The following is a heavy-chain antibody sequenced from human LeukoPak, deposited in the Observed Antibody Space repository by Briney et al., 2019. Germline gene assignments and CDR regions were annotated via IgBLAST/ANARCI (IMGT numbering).Heavy chain of an antibody. J-gene: IGHJ2*01. CDR3: ARGRMTTATRVPQPWRYFDL. Sequence: SETLSLTCAVYGGSFSGYYWSWIRQPPGKGLEWIGEINHSGSTNYNPSLKSRVTISVDTSKNQFSLKLSSVTAADTAVYYCARGRMTTATRVPQPWRYFDLWGRGTLVTVSS. CDR1: GGSFSGYY. CDR2: INHSGST. V-gene: IGHV4-34*01. D-gene: IGHD4-17*01.